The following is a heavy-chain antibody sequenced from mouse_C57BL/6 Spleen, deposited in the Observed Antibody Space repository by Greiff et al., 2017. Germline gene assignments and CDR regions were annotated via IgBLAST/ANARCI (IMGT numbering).Heavy chain of an antibody. CDR2: INPSTGGT. CDR3: ARGLGDYFDY. CDR1: GYSFTGYY. Sequence: VQLQQSGPELVKPGASVKISCKASGYSFTGYYMNWVKQSPEKSLEWIGEINPSTGGTTYNQKFKAKATLTVDKSSSTAYMQLKSLTSEDSAVYYCARGLGDYFDYWGQGTTLTVSS. J-gene: IGHJ2*01. D-gene: IGHD4-1*01. V-gene: IGHV1-42*01.